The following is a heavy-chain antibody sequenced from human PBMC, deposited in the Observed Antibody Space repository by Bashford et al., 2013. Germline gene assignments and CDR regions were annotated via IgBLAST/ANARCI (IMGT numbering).Heavy chain of an antibody. CDR3: ARGARLRFLEWLPLDY. D-gene: IGHD3-3*01. CDR2: IKQDGSEK. J-gene: IGHJ4*02. Sequence: VRQAPGKGLEWVANIKQDGSEKYYVDSVKGRFTISRDNAKNSLYLQMNSLRAEDTAVYYCARGARLRFLEWLPLDYWGQGTLVTVSS. V-gene: IGHV3-7*04.